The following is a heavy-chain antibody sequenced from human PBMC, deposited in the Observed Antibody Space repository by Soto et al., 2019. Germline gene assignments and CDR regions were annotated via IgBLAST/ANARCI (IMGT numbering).Heavy chain of an antibody. CDR2: LFTSEIT. V-gene: IGHV4-4*07. CDR1: GVSISSHY. J-gene: IGHJ6*01. CDR3: ARGRGDSSWTTSYGMDV. D-gene: IGHD6-13*01. Sequence: SETLSLTCSSSGVSISSHYWNWIRQPAGKGLEWIGRLFTSEITNINPSLKSRVTMSADTSKNQFSLNLTSVTAADTAVYYCARGRGDSSWTTSYGMDVWGHGTTVTVSS.